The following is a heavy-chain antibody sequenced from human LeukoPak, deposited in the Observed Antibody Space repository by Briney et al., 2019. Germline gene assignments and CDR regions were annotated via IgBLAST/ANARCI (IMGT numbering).Heavy chain of an antibody. CDR1: GYTFTSYG. Sequence: GASGKVPCKASGYTFTSYGIIWVRQAPGQGLEWMGWISAYNGNTNYAKKLQGRVTMTTDTSTSTAYMELRSLRSDDTAVYYCARVAEGLQFDSDWFDPWGQGTLVTVSS. D-gene: IGHD5-24*01. CDR3: ARVAEGLQFDSDWFDP. V-gene: IGHV1-18*01. CDR2: ISAYNGNT. J-gene: IGHJ5*02.